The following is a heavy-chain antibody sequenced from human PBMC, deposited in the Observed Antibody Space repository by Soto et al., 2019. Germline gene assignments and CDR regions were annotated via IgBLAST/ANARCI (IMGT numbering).Heavy chain of an antibody. CDR3: ARDFMVPPMRGVLWFDP. J-gene: IGHJ5*02. CDR1: GFTFSSYG. CDR2: IWYDGSNK. V-gene: IGHV3-33*01. Sequence: QVQLVESGGGVVQPGRSLRLSCAASGFTFSSYGMHWVRQAPGKGLEWVAVIWYDGSNKYYADSVKGRFTISRDNSKNTLYLQMNSLRAEDTAVYYCARDFMVPPMRGVLWFDPWGQGTLVTVSS. D-gene: IGHD3-10*01.